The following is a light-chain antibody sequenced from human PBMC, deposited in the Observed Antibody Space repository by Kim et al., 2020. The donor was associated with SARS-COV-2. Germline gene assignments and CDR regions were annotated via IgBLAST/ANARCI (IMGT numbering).Light chain of an antibody. Sequence: YELTQPPSVSVSPGQTASITCSGDKLGDKYACWYQQKPGQSPVLVIYQDSKRPSGIPERFSGSNSGNTATLTISGTQARDEADYYCQAWDSSTDYVFGT. CDR2: QDS. V-gene: IGLV3-1*01. CDR3: QAWDSSTDYV. CDR1: KLGDKY. J-gene: IGLJ1*01.